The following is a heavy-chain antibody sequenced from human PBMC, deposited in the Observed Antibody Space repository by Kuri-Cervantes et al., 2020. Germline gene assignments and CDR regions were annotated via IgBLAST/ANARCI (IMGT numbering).Heavy chain of an antibody. V-gene: IGHV1-69*02. J-gene: IGHJ5*02. CDR3: ARSRYYEILTGYYTHNWFDP. CDR1: GGTFSSYT. D-gene: IGHD3-9*01. Sequence: SVKVSCKASGGTFSSYTISWVRQAPGQGLEWMGRIIPILGIANYAQKFQGRVTITADKSTSTAYMELSSLRSEDTAVYYCARSRYYEILTGYYTHNWFDPWGQGTLVTGSS. CDR2: IIPILGIA.